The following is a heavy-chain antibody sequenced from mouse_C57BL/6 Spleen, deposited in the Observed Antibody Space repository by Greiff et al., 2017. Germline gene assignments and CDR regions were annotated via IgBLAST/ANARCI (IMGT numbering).Heavy chain of an antibody. J-gene: IGHJ4*01. CDR1: GYTFTSYW. D-gene: IGHD2-3*01. Sequence: VQLQQSGAELVRPGSSVKLSCKASGYTFTSYWMHWVKQRPIQGLEWIGNIDPSDSETHYNQKFKDKATLTVDKSSSTAYMQLSSLTSEDSAVYYCARDDGYYLYYAMDYWGQGTSVTVSS. CDR2: IDPSDSET. CDR3: ARDDGYYLYYAMDY. V-gene: IGHV1-52*01.